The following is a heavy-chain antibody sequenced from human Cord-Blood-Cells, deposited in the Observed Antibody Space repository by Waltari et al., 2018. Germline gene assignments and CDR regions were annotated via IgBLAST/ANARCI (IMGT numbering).Heavy chain of an antibody. CDR3: ARGGYDFWSGYYPLDY. CDR1: GYTSTTYD. CDR2: MNPISGNT. Sequence: QLVQSRAEVKKTGAAVTVSVKACGYTSTTYDINLVPHATRQLLEWMGWMNPISGNTCYAQKFQGRVTITRNTSISTAYMELSSLRSEDTAVYYCARGGYDFWSGYYPLDYWGQGTLVTVSS. J-gene: IGHJ4*02. D-gene: IGHD3-3*01. V-gene: IGHV1-8*03.